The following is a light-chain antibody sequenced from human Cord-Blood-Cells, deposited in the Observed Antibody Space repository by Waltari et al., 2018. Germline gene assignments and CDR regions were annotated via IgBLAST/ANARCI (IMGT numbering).Light chain of an antibody. CDR2: DVS. J-gene: IGLJ1*01. V-gene: IGLV2-14*01. CDR1: RSDGGGYNY. Sequence: QSALTQPASVSGSPGQSITISCTGTRSDGGGYNYVPWYQQHPGKAHKLMIYDVSNRPSGVSNRFSGSKSGNTASLTISGLQAEDEADYYCSSYTSSSTLYVFGTGTKVTVL. CDR3: SSYTSSSTLYV.